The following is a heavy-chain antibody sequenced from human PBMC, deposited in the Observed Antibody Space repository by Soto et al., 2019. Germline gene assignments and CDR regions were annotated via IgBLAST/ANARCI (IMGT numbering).Heavy chain of an antibody. V-gene: IGHV4-39*01. J-gene: IGHJ4*02. CDR1: GGSISSSSYY. D-gene: IGHD3-16*02. CDR3: ASGAMITFGGVIEPFDY. Sequence: SETLSLTCTVSGGSISSSSYYWGWIRQPPGKGLEWIGSIYYSGSTYYNPSLKSRVTISVDTSKNQFSLKLSSVTAADTAVYYCASGAMITFGGVIEPFDYWGQGTLVTVSS. CDR2: IYYSGST.